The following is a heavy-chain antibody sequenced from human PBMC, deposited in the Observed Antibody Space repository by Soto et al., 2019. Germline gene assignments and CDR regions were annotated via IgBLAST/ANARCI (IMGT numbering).Heavy chain of an antibody. Sequence: EVQLLESGGGLVQPGGSLRLSCAASGFTFSNYAMNWVRQAPGKGLEWVSVISGSGGSTYYADSVKGRFTISRDNSKNTLYLQMNSLRAEDTAVYYCAKRATGTYFEYWGQGTLVTVSS. J-gene: IGHJ4*02. V-gene: IGHV3-23*01. CDR3: AKRATGTYFEY. CDR2: ISGSGGST. CDR1: GFTFSNYA. D-gene: IGHD1-1*01.